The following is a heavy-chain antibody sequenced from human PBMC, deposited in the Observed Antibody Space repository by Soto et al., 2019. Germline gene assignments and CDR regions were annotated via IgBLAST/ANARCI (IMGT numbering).Heavy chain of an antibody. CDR3: ARDAAIGSYFGPFNY. V-gene: IGHV3-33*01. J-gene: IGHJ4*02. Sequence: QVQLVESGGGVVQPGRSLRLSCAASGFMFSGYGMHWVRQAPGKGLEWVAVIWYDGSNKYYADSVKGRFNISRDNSKNTLFLQMNSLRVEDAAVYYCARDAAIGSYFGPFNYWGQGTQVTVSS. CDR1: GFMFSGYG. CDR2: IWYDGSNK. D-gene: IGHD6-25*01.